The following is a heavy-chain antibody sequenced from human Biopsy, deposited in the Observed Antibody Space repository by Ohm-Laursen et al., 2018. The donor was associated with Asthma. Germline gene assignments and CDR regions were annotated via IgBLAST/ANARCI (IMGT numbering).Heavy chain of an antibody. D-gene: IGHD4-17*01. CDR3: ASDFPKDYVRYNFQF. J-gene: IGHJ4*02. V-gene: IGHV1-24*01. CDR2: HDLEEGGT. Sequence: ASVKVSRKISGYSLTDLSMHWVRQAPGQGLEWMEGHDLEEGGTVNARRFQGRVTMTEDTSTDTAYMELSSLSSDDTAVYYCASDFPKDYVRYNFQFWGQGTLVTVSS. CDR1: GYSLTDLS.